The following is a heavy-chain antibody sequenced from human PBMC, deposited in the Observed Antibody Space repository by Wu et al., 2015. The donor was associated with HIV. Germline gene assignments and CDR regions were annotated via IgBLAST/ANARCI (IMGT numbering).Heavy chain of an antibody. Sequence: QVHLVQFGGEVKKPGSSVKVTCKASGVALTSFAFSWVRQAPGQGLEWMGGIIPLFDIAQYEQKFRDRVTITTDESTSTTYLELSSLRSEDTAIYFCARVYSTTWYDFFDLWGQGTLVTVSS. CDR3: ARVYSTTWYDFFDL. J-gene: IGHJ4*02. CDR1: GVALTSFA. V-gene: IGHV1-69*05. CDR2: IIPLFDIA. D-gene: IGHD2/OR15-2a*01.